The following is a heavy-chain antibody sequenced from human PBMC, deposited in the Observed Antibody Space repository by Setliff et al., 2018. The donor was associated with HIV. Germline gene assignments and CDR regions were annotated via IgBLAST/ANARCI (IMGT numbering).Heavy chain of an antibody. CDR3: ARGGSSRPDY. CDR2: ISSSSTTI. Sequence: GESLKISCAASGFTLSYYGMNWVRQSPGKGLEWVSYISSSSTTINYADSVKGRFTISRDNAKNPLYLQMNSLRVEDTAVYYCARGGSSRPDYWGQGTLVTVSS. CDR1: GFTLSYYG. D-gene: IGHD6-13*01. J-gene: IGHJ4*02. V-gene: IGHV3-48*01.